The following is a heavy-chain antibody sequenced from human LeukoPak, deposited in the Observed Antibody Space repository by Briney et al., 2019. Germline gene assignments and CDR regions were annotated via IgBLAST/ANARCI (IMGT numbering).Heavy chain of an antibody. CDR3: AKTTTGYSSGRYPGWPVDY. CDR2: ISGSGGGT. Sequence: GGSLRLSCAASGFSVSTYWMHWVRQVPGRGLVWVSAISGSGGGTYYADSVKGRFTISRDNSKNTVYLQMNSLSTEDTAVYYCAKTTTGYSSGRYPGWPVDYWGQGTLVTVSS. CDR1: GFSVSTYW. V-gene: IGHV3-23*01. D-gene: IGHD6-19*01. J-gene: IGHJ4*02.